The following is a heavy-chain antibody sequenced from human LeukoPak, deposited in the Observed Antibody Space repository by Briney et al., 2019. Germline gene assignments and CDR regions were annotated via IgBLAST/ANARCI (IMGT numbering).Heavy chain of an antibody. V-gene: IGHV3-74*01. CDR2: INSDGSST. Sequence: GGSLRLSCAASGFTFSSYAMSWVRQAPGKGLVWASRINSDGSSTSYADSVKGRFTISRDNAKNTLYLQMNSLRAEDTAVYYCAGGRRDFWSGYYSPFDYWGQGTLVTVSS. J-gene: IGHJ4*02. CDR1: GFTFSSYA. D-gene: IGHD3-3*01. CDR3: AGGRRDFWSGYYSPFDY.